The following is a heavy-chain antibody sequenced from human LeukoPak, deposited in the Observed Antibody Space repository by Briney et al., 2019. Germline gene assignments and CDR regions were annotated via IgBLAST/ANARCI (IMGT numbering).Heavy chain of an antibody. J-gene: IGHJ4*02. CDR3: ARATLIYGDYVY. V-gene: IGHV4-31*03. Sequence: SQTLSLTRTVSGVSISSGGYYWSWIRQHPGKGLEWIGYIYYSGSTYYNPSLKSRVTISVDTSKNQFSLKLSSVTAADTAVFYCARATLIYGDYVYWGQGTLVTVSS. CDR1: GVSISSGGYY. CDR2: IYYSGST. D-gene: IGHD4-17*01.